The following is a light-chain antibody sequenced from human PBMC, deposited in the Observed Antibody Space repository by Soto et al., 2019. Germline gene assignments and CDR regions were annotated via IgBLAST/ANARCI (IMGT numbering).Light chain of an antibody. Sequence: QSALTQPPSVSAAPGQKVTISCAGGSSNIGNNYVSWYQQLPGTAPKLLIYDNYKRPSGIPDRFSGSRSGTSATLGITGLQTGDEADYYCGTWDSGLSAYGFGAGTKVTVL. V-gene: IGLV1-51*01. CDR2: DNY. CDR3: GTWDSGLSAYG. CDR1: SSNIGNNY. J-gene: IGLJ1*01.